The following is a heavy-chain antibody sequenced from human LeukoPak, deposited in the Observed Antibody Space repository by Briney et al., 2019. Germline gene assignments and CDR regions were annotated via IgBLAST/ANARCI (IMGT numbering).Heavy chain of an antibody. Sequence: GRSLRLSCAASGFTFNFYGMHWVRQPPGKGLEWVAVISYDGSNKYYADSVKGRFTISRDNSKNTLYLQMNSLRAEDTAVYYCAKDGTAPGYFDLWGRGTLVTVSS. J-gene: IGHJ2*01. D-gene: IGHD1/OR15-1a*01. V-gene: IGHV3-30*18. CDR3: AKDGTAPGYFDL. CDR2: ISYDGSNK. CDR1: GFTFNFYG.